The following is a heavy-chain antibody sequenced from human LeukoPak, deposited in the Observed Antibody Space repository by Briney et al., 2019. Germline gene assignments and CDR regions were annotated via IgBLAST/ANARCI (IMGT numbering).Heavy chain of an antibody. D-gene: IGHD2-2*01. Sequence: SETLSLTCTVSGGSISSGDYYWSWIRQPPGKGLEWIGYIYYSGSTYYNPSLKSRVTISVDTSKNQFSLKLNSVTAADTAVYYCARDQGSTSCYDYWGQGTLVTVSS. CDR3: ARDQGSTSCYDY. CDR1: GGSISSGDYY. V-gene: IGHV4-30-4*02. CDR2: IYYSGST. J-gene: IGHJ4*02.